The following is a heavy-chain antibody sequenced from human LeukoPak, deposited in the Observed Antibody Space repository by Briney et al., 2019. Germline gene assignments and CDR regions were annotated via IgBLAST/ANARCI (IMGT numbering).Heavy chain of an antibody. CDR2: INHIGCT. D-gene: IGHD3-9*01. V-gene: IGHV4-34*01. J-gene: IGHJ4*02. CDR1: GGSFSGYY. CDR3: ARGSSTDYDILTGYYIGFDY. Sequence: SETLSLTCAVYGGSFSGYYGSWIRQPPGKGLEWIGEINHIGCTNYNPSLNSRVTISVDTSKNQLPLKLRSVTAGDTAVYYCARGSSTDYDILTGYYIGFDYWGQGTLVTVSS.